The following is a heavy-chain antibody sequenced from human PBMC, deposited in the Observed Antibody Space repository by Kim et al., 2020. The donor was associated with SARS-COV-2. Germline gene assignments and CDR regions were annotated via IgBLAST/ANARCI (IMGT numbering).Heavy chain of an antibody. J-gene: IGHJ4*02. V-gene: IGHV4-34*01. CDR2: HTSTT. CDR3: ARVFDY. Sequence: HTSTTNYNPSLTSRVTISVDTSQNQFSLKLSSVTAADTAVYYCARVFDYWGQGTLVTVSS.